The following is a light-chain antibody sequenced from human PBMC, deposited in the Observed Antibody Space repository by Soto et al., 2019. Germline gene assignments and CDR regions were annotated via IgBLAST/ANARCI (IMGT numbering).Light chain of an antibody. J-gene: IGLJ7*01. CDR1: RSNIGSNS. CDR2: NNN. Sequence: QSVLTQPPSASGTPGQRVTISCSGSRSNIGSNSVNWYQQLPGTAPKLLIYNNNQRPSGVPVRFSGSKSGTSASLAISGLQSEDEADYFCAAWDDSLNGHAVFGGGTQLTVL. V-gene: IGLV1-44*01. CDR3: AAWDDSLNGHAV.